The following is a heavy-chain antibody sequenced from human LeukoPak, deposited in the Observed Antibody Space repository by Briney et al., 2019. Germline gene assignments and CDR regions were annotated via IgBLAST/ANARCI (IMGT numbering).Heavy chain of an antibody. D-gene: IGHD1-26*01. V-gene: IGHV1-24*01. CDR2: FDPEDGET. CDR1: GYTLTELS. Sequence: GASVKVSCKVSGYTLTELSMHWVRQAPGKGLEWMGGFDPEDGETIYAQKFQGRVTMTEDTSTDTAYMELSSLRSEDTAVYYCATPYGIVGSDDAFDIWGQGTIVTVSS. CDR3: ATPYGIVGSDDAFDI. J-gene: IGHJ3*02.